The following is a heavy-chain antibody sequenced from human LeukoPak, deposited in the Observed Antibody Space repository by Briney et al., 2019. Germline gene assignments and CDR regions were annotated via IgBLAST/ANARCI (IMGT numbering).Heavy chain of an antibody. V-gene: IGHV4-34*01. CDR2: INHSGSI. CDR1: GGSFSGYY. J-gene: IGHJ4*02. Sequence: SETLSLTCAVYGGSFSGYYWSWIRQPPGRGLEWIGEINHSGSINYNPSLKSRVTISVDTSKNQFSLKLSSVTAADTAVYYCARGLAYYDFWSGYLIIGRYFDYWGQGTLVTVSS. D-gene: IGHD3-3*01. CDR3: ARGLAYYDFWSGYLIIGRYFDY.